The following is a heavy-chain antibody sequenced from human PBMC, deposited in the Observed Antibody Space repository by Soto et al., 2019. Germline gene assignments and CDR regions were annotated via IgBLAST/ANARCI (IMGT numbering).Heavy chain of an antibody. D-gene: IGHD5-12*01. V-gene: IGHV3-33*01. J-gene: IGHJ4*02. CDR2: IWYDGSNK. CDR1: GFTFSSYG. Sequence: GGSLRLSCAASGFTFSSYGMHWVRQAPGKGLEWVAVIWYDGSNKYYADSVKGRFTISRDNSKNTLYLQMNSLRAEDTAVYYCARGVRWLQWVLYDYWGQGTLVTVSS. CDR3: ARGVRWLQWVLYDY.